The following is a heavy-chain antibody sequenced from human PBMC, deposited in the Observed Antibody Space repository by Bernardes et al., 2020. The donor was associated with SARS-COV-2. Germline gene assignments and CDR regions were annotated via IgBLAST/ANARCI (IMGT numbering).Heavy chain of an antibody. Sequence: GSLRLSCTASGFTFSTSWMTWVRQAPGKGLEWVANIKYDGGEESYVDSVKGRFTISRDNAKNSLYLQMNSLRAEDTAAYYCAKGARYPDIWGRGTLVTVSS. CDR2: IKYDGGEE. CDR3: AKGARYPDI. V-gene: IGHV3-7*04. J-gene: IGHJ2*01. CDR1: GFTFSTSW.